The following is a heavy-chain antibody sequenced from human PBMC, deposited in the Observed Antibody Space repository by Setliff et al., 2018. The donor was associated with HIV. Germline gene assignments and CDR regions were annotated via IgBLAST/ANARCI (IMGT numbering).Heavy chain of an antibody. V-gene: IGHV1-2*02. Sequence: ASVKVSCKTSGYTFTAYYIHWVRQAPGQGLEWMGWINSNNGGTKYAQNFQGRVTMTRDASITTAYMELSSLISDDKAVYYCAREERYYAGKWALDYWGQGMLVTVSS. D-gene: IGHD2-2*01. J-gene: IGHJ4*02. CDR3: AREERYYAGKWALDY. CDR1: GYTFTAYY. CDR2: INSNNGGT.